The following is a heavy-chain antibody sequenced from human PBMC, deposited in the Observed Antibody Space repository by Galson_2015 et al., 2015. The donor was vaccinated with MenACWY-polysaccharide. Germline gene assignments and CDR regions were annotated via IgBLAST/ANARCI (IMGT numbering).Heavy chain of an antibody. CDR3: AKDQGYSNYYYYYGMDV. D-gene: IGHD4-11*01. J-gene: IGHJ6*02. Sequence: SLRLSCAASGFTFSSYAMSWVRQAPGKGLEWVSAISGSGGSTYYADSVKGRFTISRDNSKNTLYLQMNSLRAEDTAVYYCAKDQGYSNYYYYYGMDVWGQGTTVTVSS. CDR2: ISGSGGST. V-gene: IGHV3-23*01. CDR1: GFTFSSYA.